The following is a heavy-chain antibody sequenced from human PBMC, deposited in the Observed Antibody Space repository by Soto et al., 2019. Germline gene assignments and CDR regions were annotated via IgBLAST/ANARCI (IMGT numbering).Heavy chain of an antibody. V-gene: IGHV3-23*01. CDR3: TRDAISMVRGPDNWFDP. CDR1: GFTFNNYA. CDR2: ISGNGIST. Sequence: EVQLLESGGGLIQPGGSLRLSCAASGFTFNNYAMSWVRQAPGKGLEWVSAISGNGISTYYADSVRGRFTISSDNSENTLFLQMNRLRADDTAVYYCTRDAISMVRGPDNWFDPWGQGTLVTVSS. D-gene: IGHD3-10*01. J-gene: IGHJ5*02.